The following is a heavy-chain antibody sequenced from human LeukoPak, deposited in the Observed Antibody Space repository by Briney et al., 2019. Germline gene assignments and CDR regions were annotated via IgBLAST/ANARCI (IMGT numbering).Heavy chain of an antibody. Sequence: PGGSLRLSCAASGFTFSSYWMSWVRQAPGKGLEWVANIKQDGSEKYYVDSVKGRFTISRDNAKNSLYLQMNSLRAGDTAVYYCARDLEQLVRGAGYYYYMDVWGKGTTVTVSS. CDR2: IKQDGSEK. J-gene: IGHJ6*03. V-gene: IGHV3-7*01. D-gene: IGHD6-13*01. CDR1: GFTFSSYW. CDR3: ARDLEQLVRGAGYYYYMDV.